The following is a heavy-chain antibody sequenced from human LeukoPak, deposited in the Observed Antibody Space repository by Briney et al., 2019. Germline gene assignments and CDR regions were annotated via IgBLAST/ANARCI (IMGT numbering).Heavy chain of an antibody. J-gene: IGHJ5*02. CDR2: ISSSGSTI. CDR1: GFTFSSYE. Sequence: GGSLRLSCAASGFTFSSYEMNWVRQAPGKGLEWVSYISSSGSTIYYADSVKGRFTISRDNAKNSLYLQMNSLRAEDTAVYYCARGYYYGSFDPWGQGTLVTVSS. V-gene: IGHV3-48*03. D-gene: IGHD3-10*01. CDR3: ARGYYYGSFDP.